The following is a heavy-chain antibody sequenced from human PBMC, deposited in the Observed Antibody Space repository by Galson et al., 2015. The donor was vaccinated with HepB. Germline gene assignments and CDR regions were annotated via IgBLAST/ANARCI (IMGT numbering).Heavy chain of an antibody. D-gene: IGHD6-6*01. CDR3: ARAEEYSGSWFNY. Sequence: SVTVSRKASGYTFTSYYMHWVRQAPGQGLEWMGLINPSGGSTNYARKFQGRVTMTRDTSTSTVYMELSSLRSEDTAVYYCARAEEYSGSWFNYWGQGTLVTVSS. J-gene: IGHJ4*02. CDR1: GYTFTSYY. V-gene: IGHV1-46*01. CDR2: INPSGGST.